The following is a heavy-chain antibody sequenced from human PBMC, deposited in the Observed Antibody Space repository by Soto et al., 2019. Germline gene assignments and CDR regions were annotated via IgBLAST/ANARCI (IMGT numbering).Heavy chain of an antibody. J-gene: IGHJ4*02. V-gene: IGHV3-30*18. CDR2: ISYDGSNK. CDR3: AKEAVAATDAPYCIDY. Sequence: QVQLVESGGGVVQPGRSLRLSCAASGFTFSSYGMHWVRQAPGKGLEWVAVISYDGSNKYYADSVKGRFTISRDNSKNSLYLQMNRLRAEDTAVYYCAKEAVAATDAPYCIDYWGQGTLVTVSS. CDR1: GFTFSSYG. D-gene: IGHD6-19*01.